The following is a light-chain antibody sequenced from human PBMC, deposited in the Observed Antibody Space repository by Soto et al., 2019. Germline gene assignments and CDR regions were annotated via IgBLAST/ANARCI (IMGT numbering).Light chain of an antibody. Sequence: DIQMPQSPSTLSASVGDRVTITCRASQSISSWLAWYQQKPGKAPKLLIYDASSLESGVPSRFSGSGSGTEFTLTISSLQPDDFATDYCQQYNSYSGTFGQGTKVEIK. CDR3: QQYNSYSGT. J-gene: IGKJ1*01. CDR2: DAS. V-gene: IGKV1-5*01. CDR1: QSISSW.